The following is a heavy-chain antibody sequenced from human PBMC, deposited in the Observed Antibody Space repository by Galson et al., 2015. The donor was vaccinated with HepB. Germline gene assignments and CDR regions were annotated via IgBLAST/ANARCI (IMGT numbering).Heavy chain of an antibody. Sequence: SVKVSCKASGYTFTSYYMHWVRQAPGQGLEWMGIINPSGGSTSYAQKFQGRVTMTRDTSTSTVYMELSSLRSEDTAVYYCARDSKHIVVVTAIHSYAFDIWGQGTMVTVSS. J-gene: IGHJ3*02. V-gene: IGHV1-46*01. CDR1: GYTFTSYY. D-gene: IGHD2-21*02. CDR2: INPSGGST. CDR3: ARDSKHIVVVTAIHSYAFDI.